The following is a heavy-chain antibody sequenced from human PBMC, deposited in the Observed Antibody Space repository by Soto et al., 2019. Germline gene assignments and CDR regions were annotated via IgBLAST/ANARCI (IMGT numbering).Heavy chain of an antibody. Sequence: QGQMVQSGGEVRTPGASVKVSCKTSGYTFRSHGITWVRQAPGQGLEWMGWISCYNGDTNYAQKFRDRVTLTTDTPTSTAYMELRSLRFDDTAVYYCAKDPSNTSGNRIWFGPWGQGTLVTVSS. CDR3: AKDPSNTSGNRIWFGP. J-gene: IGHJ5*02. V-gene: IGHV1-18*04. D-gene: IGHD1-26*01. CDR2: ISCYNGDT. CDR1: GYTFRSHG.